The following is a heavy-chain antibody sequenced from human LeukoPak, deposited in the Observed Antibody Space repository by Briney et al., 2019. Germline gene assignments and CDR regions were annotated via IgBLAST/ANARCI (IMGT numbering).Heavy chain of an antibody. Sequence: GGSLRLSCAASGFTFNSCSMNWVRRAPGKGLEWVSYISSSRSIIYYADSVKGRFTISRDNAKNSLYLQMNSLRAEDTAVYYCARDGTTVTTSGALDAFDLWGQGTMVTVSS. V-gene: IGHV3-48*01. D-gene: IGHD4-17*01. CDR2: ISSSRSII. CDR1: GFTFNSCS. CDR3: ARDGTTVTTSGALDAFDL. J-gene: IGHJ3*01.